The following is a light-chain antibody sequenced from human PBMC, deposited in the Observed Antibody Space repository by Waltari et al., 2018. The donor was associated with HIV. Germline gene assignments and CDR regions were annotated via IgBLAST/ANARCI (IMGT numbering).Light chain of an antibody. CDR2: GAS. V-gene: IGKV3-20*01. CDR3: QQYGSSPPVT. CDR1: QSVSSSY. Sequence: ELVLTQSPGTLSLSPGERATLSCRASQSVSSSYLAWYQKKPGQAPRLLIYGASSRATGIPDRFSGSGSGTDFTLTISRLEPEDFAVYYCQQYGSSPPVTFGQGTRLEIK. J-gene: IGKJ5*01.